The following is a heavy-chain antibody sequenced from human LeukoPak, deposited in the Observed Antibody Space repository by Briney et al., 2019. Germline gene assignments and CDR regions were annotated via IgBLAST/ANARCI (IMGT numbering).Heavy chain of an antibody. Sequence: SETLSLTCPVYGGSFSGYYWSWIRQPPGKGLEWIGEINHSGSTNYNPSLKSRVTISVDTSKNQFSLKLRSVTAADTAVYYCVSSSSSTPFDYWGQGTLVTVSS. CDR3: VSSSSSTPFDY. V-gene: IGHV4-34*01. CDR1: GGSFSGYY. J-gene: IGHJ4*02. D-gene: IGHD3-22*01. CDR2: INHSGST.